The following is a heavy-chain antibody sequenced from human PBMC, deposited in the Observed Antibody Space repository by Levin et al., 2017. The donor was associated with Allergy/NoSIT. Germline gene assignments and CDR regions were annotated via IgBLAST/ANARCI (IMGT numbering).Heavy chain of an antibody. V-gene: IGHV4-30-4*01. CDR1: GGSISGGNSY. CDR3: ARQKNYYGSGSQFDN. J-gene: IGHJ4*02. D-gene: IGHD3-10*01. Sequence: SETLSLTCSVSGGSISGGNSYWSWIRQPPGKGLEWIGYVDYSGNTYYNPSLKSRIFISVDTSKSQFSLKLNSVTAADTAVYYCARQKNYYGSGSQFDNWGQGTLVTVSP. CDR2: VDYSGNT.